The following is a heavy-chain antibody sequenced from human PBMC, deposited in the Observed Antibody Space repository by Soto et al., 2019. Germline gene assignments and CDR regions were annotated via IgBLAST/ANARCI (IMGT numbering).Heavy chain of an antibody. CDR1: GFTFSIYA. Sequence: PRGSLRLSCASSGFTFSIYAMHWVRQAPGKGLEWVAVISYDGSNKYYADSVKGRFTISRDNSKNTLYLQMNSLRAEDTAVYYCARDAQKLAIDYWGQGTLVTVSS. CDR2: ISYDGSNK. D-gene: IGHD6-13*01. J-gene: IGHJ4*02. CDR3: ARDAQKLAIDY. V-gene: IGHV3-30-3*01.